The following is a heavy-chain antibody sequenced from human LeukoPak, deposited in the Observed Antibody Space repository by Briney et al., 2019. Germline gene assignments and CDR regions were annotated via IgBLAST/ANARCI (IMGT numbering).Heavy chain of an antibody. CDR2: ISGNGNT. Sequence: GGSLRLSCAASGFGFSNHPMSWVRQAPGKGLEWLSTISGNGNTYYADSVKGRFTTSRDNSKNMLSVQMNSLTAGDTATYYCQLATDCWGQGTLVTVSS. V-gene: IGHV3-23*01. D-gene: IGHD6-6*01. J-gene: IGHJ4*02. CDR1: GFGFSNHP. CDR3: QLATDC.